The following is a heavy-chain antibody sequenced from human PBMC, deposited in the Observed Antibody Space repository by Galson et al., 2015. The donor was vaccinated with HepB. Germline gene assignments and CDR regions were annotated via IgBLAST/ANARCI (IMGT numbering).Heavy chain of an antibody. CDR1: GYTFTSYG. CDR2: INTYYGNT. V-gene: IGHV1-18*04. D-gene: IGHD1-26*01. J-gene: IGHJ4*02. CDR3: ARRQTEAELDY. Sequence: SVKVSCKASGYTFTSYGISWVRQAPGQGLEWMGWINTYYGNTNYAQKVQGRVTMTTDTSTSTAYMELRSLTSDDTAVYYCARRQTEAELDYWGQGTLVTVSS.